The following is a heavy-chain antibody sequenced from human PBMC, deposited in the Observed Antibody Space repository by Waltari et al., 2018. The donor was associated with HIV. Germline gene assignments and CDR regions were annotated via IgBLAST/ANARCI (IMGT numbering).Heavy chain of an antibody. CDR1: GFDLSSYW. V-gene: IGHV3-7*04. D-gene: IGHD2-8*01. CDR3: AGGPNWD. J-gene: IGHJ4*02. Sequence: VKLVESGGGLVQPGGSLRLSCSDSGFDLSSYWMTWVRQGPGKGLEWVANINQNGSEQYYAESVKGRFTISRDNAKKSLSLQMNSLRVADSAIYYCAGGPNWDWGQGIPVTVSS. CDR2: INQNGSEQ.